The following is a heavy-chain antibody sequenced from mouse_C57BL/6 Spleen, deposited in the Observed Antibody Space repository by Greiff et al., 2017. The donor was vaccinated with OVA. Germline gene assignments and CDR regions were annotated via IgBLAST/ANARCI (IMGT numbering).Heavy chain of an antibody. D-gene: IGHD1-1*01. CDR1: GYTFTSYD. CDR3: ARSPLTTVVATDWYCDV. CDR2: IYPRDGST. Sequence: VQLQQSGPELVKPGASVKLSCKASGYTFTSYDINWVKQRPGQGLEWIGWIYPRDGSTKYNEKFKGKATLTVDTSSSTAYMELHSLTSEDSAVYFCARSPLTTVVATDWYCDVWGTGTTVTVSS. V-gene: IGHV1-85*01. J-gene: IGHJ1*03.